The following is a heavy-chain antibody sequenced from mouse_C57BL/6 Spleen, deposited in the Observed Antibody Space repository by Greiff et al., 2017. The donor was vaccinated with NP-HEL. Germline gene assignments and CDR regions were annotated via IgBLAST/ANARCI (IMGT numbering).Heavy chain of an antibody. V-gene: IGHV1-82*01. Sequence: QVQLQQSGPELVKPGASVKISCKASGYAFSSSWMNWVKQRPGKGLEWIGRIYPGDGDTNYNGKFKGKATLTADKSSSTAYMQLSSLTSEDSAVYFCARFDGSSMDYWGQGTSVTVSS. CDR2: IYPGDGDT. D-gene: IGHD2-3*01. CDR1: GYAFSSSW. CDR3: ARFDGSSMDY. J-gene: IGHJ4*01.